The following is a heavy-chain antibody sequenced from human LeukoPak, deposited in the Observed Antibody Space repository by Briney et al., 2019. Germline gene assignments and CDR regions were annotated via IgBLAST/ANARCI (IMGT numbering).Heavy chain of an antibody. V-gene: IGHV3-20*04. CDR1: GFTFDDYG. D-gene: IGHD3-22*01. CDR2: INWNGGST. J-gene: IGHJ5*02. CDR3: AKDFDSSGYYDWFDP. Sequence: GGSLRLSCAASGFTFDDYGMSWVRQAPGKGLEWVSAINWNGGSTGYADSVKGRFTISRDNARNSLYLQMNSLRAEDTAVYYCAKDFDSSGYYDWFDPWGQGTLVTVSS.